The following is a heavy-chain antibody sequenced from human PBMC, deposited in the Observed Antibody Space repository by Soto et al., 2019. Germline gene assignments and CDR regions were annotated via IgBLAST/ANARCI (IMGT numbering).Heavy chain of an antibody. V-gene: IGHV4-59*12. CDR3: TRVATAVPS. J-gene: IGHJ5*02. Sequence: ETLSLTCHVSNASLNFYYWSWIRQPPGKELEWIGNIYYRGTANYNPSLQGRVTMSIDTSKNQFSLMLTSVTAADTAVYYCTRVATAVPSWGRGVMVT. CDR2: IYYRGTA. D-gene: IGHD5-18*01. CDR1: NASLNFYY.